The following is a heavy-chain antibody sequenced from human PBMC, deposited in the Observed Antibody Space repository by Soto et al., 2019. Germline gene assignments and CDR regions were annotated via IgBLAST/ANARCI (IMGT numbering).Heavy chain of an antibody. V-gene: IGHV3-7*05. J-gene: IGHJ5*02. CDR1: EFSLSHYC. CDR3: ARGGNCFDP. CDR2: LYRGGDEK. D-gene: IGHD2-15*01. Sequence: GGSLRLSCAASEFSLSHYCMAWVRQAPGKWLEWLANLYRGGDEKXXVDSVKGRXTISRYNAKNSXYLQMXRLRAEDTAVYYCARGGNCFDPWGQGTLVTVSS.